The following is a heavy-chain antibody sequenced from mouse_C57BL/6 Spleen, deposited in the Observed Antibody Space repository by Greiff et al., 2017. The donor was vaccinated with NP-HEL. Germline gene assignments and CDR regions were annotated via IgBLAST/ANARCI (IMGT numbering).Heavy chain of an antibody. CDR1: GYSITSGYY. J-gene: IGHJ4*01. CDR3: ARPLYDYDDAMDY. V-gene: IGHV3-6*01. CDR2: ISYDGSN. D-gene: IGHD2-4*01. Sequence: EVQRVESGPGLVKPSQSLSLTCSVTGYSITSGYYWNWIRQFPGNKLEWMGYISYDGSNNYNPSLKNRISITRDTSKNQFFLKLNSVTTEDTATYYCARPLYDYDDAMDYWGQGTSVTVSS.